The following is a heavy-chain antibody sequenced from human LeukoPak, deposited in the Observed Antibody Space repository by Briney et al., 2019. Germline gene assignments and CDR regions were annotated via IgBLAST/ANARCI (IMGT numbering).Heavy chain of an antibody. D-gene: IGHD5-12*01. J-gene: IGHJ4*02. CDR2: IYYSGST. Sequence: SETLSLTCTVSGGSISSSSYYWGWIRQPPGKGLEWIGSIYYSGSTYYNPSLKSRVTISVDTSKSQFSLKLSSVTAADTAVYYCARVRVATTSQRYIDYWGQGTLVTVSS. CDR1: GGSISSSSYY. CDR3: ARVRVATTSQRYIDY. V-gene: IGHV4-39*07.